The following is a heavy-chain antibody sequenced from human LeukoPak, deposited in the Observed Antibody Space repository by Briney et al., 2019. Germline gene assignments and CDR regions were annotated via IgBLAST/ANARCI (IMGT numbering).Heavy chain of an antibody. J-gene: IGHJ6*04. CDR1: GFTVSSNY. V-gene: IGHV3-53*01. Sequence: GGSLRLSCAASGFTVSSNYMSWVRQAPGKGLEWGSVIYSGGSTYYADSVKGRFTISRDNSKNTLYLQMNSLRAEDTAVYYCAVGLLWFGGSDGMDVWGKGTTVTVSS. CDR2: IYSGGST. D-gene: IGHD3-10*01. CDR3: AVGLLWFGGSDGMDV.